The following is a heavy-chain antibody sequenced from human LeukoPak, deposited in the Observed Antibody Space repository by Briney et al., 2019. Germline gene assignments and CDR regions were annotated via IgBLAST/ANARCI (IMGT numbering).Heavy chain of an antibody. CDR1: GFTFSNYA. Sequence: GGSLRLSCAASGFTFSNYAMSWVRQAPGKGLEWVSGISETGAGTHYADSVKGRFTISRDNPRNTVYLQMNSLRAEDTAVYYCARIGGSSPIDYWGQGTLVTVSS. D-gene: IGHD2-15*01. V-gene: IGHV3-23*01. CDR2: ISETGAGT. J-gene: IGHJ4*02. CDR3: ARIGGSSPIDY.